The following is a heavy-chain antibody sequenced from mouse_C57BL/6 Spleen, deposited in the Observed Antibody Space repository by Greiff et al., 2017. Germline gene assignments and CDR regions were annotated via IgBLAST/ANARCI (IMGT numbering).Heavy chain of an antibody. CDR1: GYTFTSYW. Sequence: VQLQQPGAELVKPGASVKLSCKASGYTFTSYWMHWVKQRPGQGLEWIGMIHPNSGSTNYTAKFKGKATLTVDQSSSTAYMQLSSLTSEDSAVYYCARGDDDDERSRRPYFDDWGQGTTLTVSS. CDR3: ARGDDDDERSRRPYFDD. D-gene: IGHD2-4*01. J-gene: IGHJ2*01. CDR2: IHPNSGST. V-gene: IGHV1-64*01.